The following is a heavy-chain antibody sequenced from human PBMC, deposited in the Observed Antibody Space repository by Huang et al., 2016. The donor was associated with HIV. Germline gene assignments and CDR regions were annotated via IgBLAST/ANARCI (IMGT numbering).Heavy chain of an antibody. D-gene: IGHD6-6*01. V-gene: IGHV5-51*01. Sequence: VQLVQSGAEVKKPGESLKISCKGSGYSFSSYWIAWVRQMLGKGLEWMGIICPDNSYTTYSPFYKGHVTISAENSIGTAYRQWSSLKASDTAMYYCARRFSSSSGYFDYWGQGSLVTVSS. CDR2: ICPDNSYT. CDR1: GYSFSSYW. J-gene: IGHJ4*02. CDR3: ARRFSSSSGYFDY.